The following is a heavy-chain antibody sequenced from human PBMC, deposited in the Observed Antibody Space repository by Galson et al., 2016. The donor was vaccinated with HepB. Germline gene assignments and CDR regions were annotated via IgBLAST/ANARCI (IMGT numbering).Heavy chain of an antibody. Sequence: QSGAEAKKPGESLKISCKGSGYSFTSYWIGWVRQMPGKGLEWMGIIYPGDSHTKYSPSFQGPVNIPADKSISTAYLQWNSLKASDPAMYYCARQLAGYSFGDYWGQGTLVTVSS. J-gene: IGHJ4*02. CDR1: GYSFTSYW. V-gene: IGHV5-51*01. CDR3: ARQLAGYSFGDY. D-gene: IGHD5-18*01. CDR2: IYPGDSHT.